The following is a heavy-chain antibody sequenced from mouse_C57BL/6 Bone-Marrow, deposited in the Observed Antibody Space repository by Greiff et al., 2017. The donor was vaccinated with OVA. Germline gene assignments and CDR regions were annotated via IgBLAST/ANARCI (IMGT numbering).Heavy chain of an antibody. Sequence: EVKLMESGGGLVQSGRSLRLSCATSGFTFSDFYMEWVRQAPGKGLEWIAASRNKANDFTTEYSASVKGRFIGSRDTSQSILYRQMNALRAEDTAIYYCARDNWDWYFDVWGTGTTVTVSS. D-gene: IGHD4-1*01. CDR1: GFTFSDFY. CDR2: SRNKANDFTT. V-gene: IGHV7-1*01. J-gene: IGHJ1*03. CDR3: ARDNWDWYFDV.